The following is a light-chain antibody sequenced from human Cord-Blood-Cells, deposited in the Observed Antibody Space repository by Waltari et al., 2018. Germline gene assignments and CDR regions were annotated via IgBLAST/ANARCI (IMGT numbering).Light chain of an antibody. J-gene: IGKJ4*01. Sequence: AIQLTQSPSSLSASVGDRVTIPCRASQGISSALAWYQQKPVKAPKLLIYDASSWESGVATRISGSGSGTGLTLSISSLQPEDFATYYCEQFNSYPLTFGGGTKVEIK. CDR3: EQFNSYPLT. V-gene: IGKV1-13*02. CDR1: QGISSA. CDR2: DAS.